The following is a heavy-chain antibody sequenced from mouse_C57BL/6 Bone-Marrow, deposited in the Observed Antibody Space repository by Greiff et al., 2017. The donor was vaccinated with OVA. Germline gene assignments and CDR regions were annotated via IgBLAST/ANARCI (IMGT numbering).Heavy chain of an antibody. CDR2: ISSGGSYT. D-gene: IGHD2-14*01. V-gene: IGHV5-6*01. CDR1: GFTFSSYG. Sequence: VQLKESGGDLVKPGGSLKLSCAASGFTFSSYGMSWVRQTPDKRLEWVATISSGGSYTYYPASVKGRSTISRDNANNTLYLQMSSLKSEDTAVYDGARQGYPGYFDYWGQGTTLTVSS. CDR3: ARQGYPGYFDY. J-gene: IGHJ2*01.